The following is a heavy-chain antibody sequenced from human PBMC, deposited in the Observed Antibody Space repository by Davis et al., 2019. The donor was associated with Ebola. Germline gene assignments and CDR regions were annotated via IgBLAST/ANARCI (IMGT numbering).Heavy chain of an antibody. CDR3: ARHKGGDYLNY. J-gene: IGHJ4*01. CDR1: GDSVSNYY. V-gene: IGHV4-59*08. D-gene: IGHD4-17*01. Sequence: SETLSLTCTVFGDSVSNYYWSWVRQPPGKGLEWIGYIFYGGGTSYNPSLSSRVSMSMDTSRNQFSLRLSSVTAADTATYYCARHKGGDYLNYWGQGIVVPVSS. CDR2: IFYGGGT.